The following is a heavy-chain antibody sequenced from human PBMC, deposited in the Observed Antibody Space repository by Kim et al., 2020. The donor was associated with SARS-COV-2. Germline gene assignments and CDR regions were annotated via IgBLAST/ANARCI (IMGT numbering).Heavy chain of an antibody. Sequence: GGSLRLSCAASGFTFSSYAMSWVRQAPGKGLEWVSVIYSGGSSTYYADSVKGRFTISRDNSKNTLYLQMNSLRAEDTAVYYCAKAGIPDSSGYYGVSRGMDVWGQGTTVTVSS. CDR1: GFTFSSYA. CDR3: AKAGIPDSSGYYGVSRGMDV. J-gene: IGHJ6*02. V-gene: IGHV3-23*03. CDR2: IYSGGSST. D-gene: IGHD3-22*01.